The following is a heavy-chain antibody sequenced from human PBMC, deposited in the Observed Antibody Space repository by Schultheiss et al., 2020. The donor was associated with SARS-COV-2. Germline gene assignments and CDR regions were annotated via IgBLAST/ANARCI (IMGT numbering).Heavy chain of an antibody. CDR1: GGSISSYY. Sequence: SETLSLTCTVSGGSISSYYWSWIRQPPGKGLEWIGYIYYSGSTNYNPSLKSRVTMSVDTSKNQFSLKLSSVTAADTAVYYCARDLRTVVTPYGYWGQGTLVTVSS. CDR3: ARDLRTVVTPYGY. J-gene: IGHJ4*02. CDR2: IYYSGST. V-gene: IGHV4-59*12. D-gene: IGHD4-23*01.